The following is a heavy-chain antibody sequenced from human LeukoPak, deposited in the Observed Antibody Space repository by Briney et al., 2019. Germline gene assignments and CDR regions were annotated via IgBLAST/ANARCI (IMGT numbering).Heavy chain of an antibody. Sequence: PAGTLSLTCAVSGVSISSCNWRTWVRQSPGKGLEWIGEIHHNGTHNHNPFLKSRITITADTFKNHVYLKLTAVTVADTAVYDCATAAFLWGEEGEHYRYGMDVWGQGTTVIVSS. CDR1: GVSISSCNW. J-gene: IGHJ6*02. CDR2: IHHNGTH. D-gene: IGHD4-11*01. CDR3: ATAAFLWGEEGEHYRYGMDV. V-gene: IGHV4-4*02.